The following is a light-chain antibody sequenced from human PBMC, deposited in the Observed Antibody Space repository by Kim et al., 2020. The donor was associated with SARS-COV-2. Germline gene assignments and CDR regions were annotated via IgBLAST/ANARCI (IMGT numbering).Light chain of an antibody. CDR1: QSVSSN. Sequence: EIVMTQSPAILSVSPGERATLSCRASQSVSSNLAWYQQKPGQAPRLLIYGASTRATGIPARFSGSGSGTEFTLTISSLQSEDFAVYYCQQYNNWPVAFGQGTKVDIK. CDR3: QQYNNWPVA. V-gene: IGKV3-15*01. CDR2: GAS. J-gene: IGKJ1*01.